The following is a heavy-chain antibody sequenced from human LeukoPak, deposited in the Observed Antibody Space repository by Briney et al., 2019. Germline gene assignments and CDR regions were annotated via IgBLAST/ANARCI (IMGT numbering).Heavy chain of an antibody. Sequence: ASVKVSCKASGYTFTGYYMHWVRQAPGQGLEWMGWINPNSGGTNYAQKFQGRVTMTRDTSISTAYMELSRLRSDDTAVYYCARGSSSWPYYYYYYMDVWGKGTTVTISS. V-gene: IGHV1-2*02. J-gene: IGHJ6*03. CDR3: ARGSSSWPYYYYYYMDV. CDR1: GYTFTGYY. D-gene: IGHD6-13*01. CDR2: INPNSGGT.